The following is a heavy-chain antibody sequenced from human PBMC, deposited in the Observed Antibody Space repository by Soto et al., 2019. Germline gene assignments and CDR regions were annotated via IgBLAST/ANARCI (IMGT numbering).Heavy chain of an antibody. J-gene: IGHJ6*02. CDR3: AAGRDSSSWYYPRSESNYGMDV. D-gene: IGHD6-13*01. Sequence: PSETLSLTCTVSGGSISSCDYYWSWIRQPPVKGLEWIGYIYYSGSTYYNPSLKSRVTISVDTSKNQFSLKLSSVTAADTAVYYCAAGRDSSSWYYPRSESNYGMDVWGQGTTVNVSS. CDR1: GGSISSCDYY. V-gene: IGHV4-30-4*01. CDR2: IYYSGST.